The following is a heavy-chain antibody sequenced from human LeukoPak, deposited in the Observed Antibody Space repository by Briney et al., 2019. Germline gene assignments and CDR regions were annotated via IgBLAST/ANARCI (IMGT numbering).Heavy chain of an antibody. CDR1: GFTFSTST. V-gene: IGHV3-30*09. CDR2: ISYDGSNK. J-gene: IGHJ6*02. Sequence: PGRSLRLSCAASGFTFSTSTMHWVRQAPGKGLEWVAVISYDGSNKFYADSVKGRFAISRDNSKSTLYLQMNSLRGYDSAVYYCARPLSNGYFHDSGGYYPYAMDVWGQGTTVTVSS. CDR3: ARPLSNGYFHDSGGYYPYAMDV. D-gene: IGHD3-22*01.